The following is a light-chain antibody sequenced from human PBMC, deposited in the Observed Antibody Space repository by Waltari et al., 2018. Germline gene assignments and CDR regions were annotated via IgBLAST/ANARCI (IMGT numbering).Light chain of an antibody. V-gene: IGLV2-11*01. CDR2: DVT. CDR1: SSDVGGSNY. Sequence: QSALTQPRSVSGSPGQSVTISCPGTSSDVGGSNYVPWYQHHPGKAPKLIIYDVTKRPSGVPDRFSASKSDNTASLTISGLQAEDEADYYCCSYAGSITFWVFGGGTKLTVL. J-gene: IGLJ3*02. CDR3: CSYAGSITFWV.